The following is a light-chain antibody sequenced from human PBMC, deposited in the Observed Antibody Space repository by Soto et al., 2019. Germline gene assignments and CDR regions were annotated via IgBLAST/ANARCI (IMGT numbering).Light chain of an antibody. CDR3: QKYDNAPWT. V-gene: IGKV1-27*01. CDR1: QHISNY. J-gene: IGKJ1*01. Sequence: DIQMTQSPSSLFASVGDRVAITCRASQHISNYLAWYQQKPGKVPKLLIFATSTLQSGVPSRFSGSGSGTEFTLTISSLQPEDVAIYYCQKYDNAPWTFGQGTKVDIK. CDR2: ATS.